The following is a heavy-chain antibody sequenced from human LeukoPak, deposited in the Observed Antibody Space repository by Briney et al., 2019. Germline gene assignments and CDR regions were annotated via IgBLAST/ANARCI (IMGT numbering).Heavy chain of an antibody. V-gene: IGHV3-9*01. CDR1: GFTFEDYA. CDR3: TRCTTTGWALDF. Sequence: PGGSLRLSCTASGFTFEDYAMHWVRQVPGKGLEWVSGITWNSGMLAYADSVEGRFTISRDNAKNSLYLQMNGLRSEDTALYYCTRCTTTGWALDFWGQGTLVTVSS. D-gene: IGHD1-1*01. CDR2: ITWNSGML. J-gene: IGHJ4*02.